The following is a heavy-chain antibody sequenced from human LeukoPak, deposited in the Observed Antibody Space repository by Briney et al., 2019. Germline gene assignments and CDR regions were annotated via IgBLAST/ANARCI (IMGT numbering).Heavy chain of an antibody. D-gene: IGHD2-15*01. J-gene: IGHJ6*02. V-gene: IGHV1-18*01. Sequence: ASVKDSCKASGYSFTSNGISWVRQAPGQGLEWMGWVSGYNGNTNYVQKLQGRVTMTTDTSTSTAYMEPRSLRSDDTAVYYCAREWRHCSGGDCNTPSGGMDVWGQGTTVTVSS. CDR3: AREWRHCSGGDCNTPSGGMDV. CDR1: GYSFTSNG. CDR2: VSGYNGNT.